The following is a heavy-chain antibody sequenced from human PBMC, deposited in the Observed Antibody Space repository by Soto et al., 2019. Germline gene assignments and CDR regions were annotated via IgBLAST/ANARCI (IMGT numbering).Heavy chain of an antibody. V-gene: IGHV3-48*01. CDR1: GFTFSRYA. J-gene: IGHJ4*02. CDR3: VRDRGYTGYDFAY. Sequence: EVQLVESGGGLVQPGGSLRLSCAASGFTFSRYAMNWVRQAPGKGLEWVSYINHDSGTIYYADSVKGRFTIYRDNANNLLSLQMNSLRAEDTAVYYCVRDRGYTGYDFAYWDQGTLVTVSS. D-gene: IGHD5-12*01. CDR2: INHDSGTI.